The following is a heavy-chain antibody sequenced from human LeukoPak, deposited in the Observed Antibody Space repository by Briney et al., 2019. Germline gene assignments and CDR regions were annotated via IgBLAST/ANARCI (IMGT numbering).Heavy chain of an antibody. CDR2: ISGSGGST. CDR3: AKDYYYCSGGSCYSPGDAFDI. CDR1: GFTFTTFA. Sequence: GGSLRLSCAASGFTFTTFAMSWVRQAPGKGLEWVSAISGSGGSTYYADSVKGRFTISRDNSKNTLYLQMNSLRAEDTAVYYCAKDYYYCSGGSCYSPGDAFDIWGQGTMVTVSS. D-gene: IGHD2-15*01. V-gene: IGHV3-23*01. J-gene: IGHJ3*02.